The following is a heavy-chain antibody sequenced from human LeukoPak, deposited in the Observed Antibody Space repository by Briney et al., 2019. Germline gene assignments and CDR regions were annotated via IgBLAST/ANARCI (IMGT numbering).Heavy chain of an antibody. CDR2: IWYDGSSK. V-gene: IGHV3-33*06. Sequence: PGRSLRLSCGAAGFPFRIYGMDWGRQGPGKGLEGGGFIWYDGSSKYYAESGKGRFTISRDNSKNPLYLEVNSLRAEDTAVYYCAKDGDTAMVFDYWGQGTLVTVSS. CDR1: GFPFRIYG. CDR3: AKDGDTAMVFDY. D-gene: IGHD5-18*01. J-gene: IGHJ4*02.